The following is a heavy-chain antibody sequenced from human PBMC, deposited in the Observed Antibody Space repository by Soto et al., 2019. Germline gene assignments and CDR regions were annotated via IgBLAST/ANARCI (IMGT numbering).Heavy chain of an antibody. V-gene: IGHV3-23*01. D-gene: IGHD3-3*01. CDR3: TRDRPYYDFWSGYPTSDDNWFDP. CDR2: ISGSGGST. J-gene: IGHJ5*02. Sequence: GGSLRLSCAASGFTFISYAMSWVLQAPGKGLEWVSAISGSGGSTYYADSVKGRFTISRDNSKNTLYLQMNSLRAEDTAVYYCTRDRPYYDFWSGYPTSDDNWFDPWGQGTLVTVSS. CDR1: GFTFISYA.